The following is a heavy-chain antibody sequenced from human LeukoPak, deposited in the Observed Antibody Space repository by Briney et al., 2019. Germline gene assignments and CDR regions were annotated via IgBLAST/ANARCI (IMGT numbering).Heavy chain of an antibody. V-gene: IGHV4-39*07. Sequence: NASETLSLTCTVSGGSISSSNYYWGWIRQPPGKGLEWIGSIYYSGSTYYNPSLKSRVTISVDTSKNQFSLKLSSVTAADTAVYYCAREFLLPYYYDSSVSGWFDPWGQGTLVTVSS. D-gene: IGHD3-22*01. CDR3: AREFLLPYYYDSSVSGWFDP. CDR2: IYYSGST. CDR1: GGSISSSNYY. J-gene: IGHJ5*02.